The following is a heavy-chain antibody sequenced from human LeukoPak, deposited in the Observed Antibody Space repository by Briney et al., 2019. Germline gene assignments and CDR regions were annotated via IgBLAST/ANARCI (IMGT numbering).Heavy chain of an antibody. Sequence: PSETLSLTCTVSGGSISSYYWSWIRQPPGKGLEWIGYIYYSRSTNYNPSLKSRVTISVDTSKNQFSLKLSSVTAADTAVYYCARRAYYYDSSGYHYEYFDYWGQGTLVTVSS. CDR3: ARRAYYYDSSGYHYEYFDY. D-gene: IGHD3-22*01. V-gene: IGHV4-59*08. CDR1: GGSISSYY. CDR2: IYYSRST. J-gene: IGHJ4*02.